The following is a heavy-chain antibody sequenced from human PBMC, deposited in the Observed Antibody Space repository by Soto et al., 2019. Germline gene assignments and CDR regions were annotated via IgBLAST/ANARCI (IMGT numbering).Heavy chain of an antibody. Sequence: GASVKVSCKAAGYTFTCYYMNWRRQAHGQGLEWMGIINPSGGSTSYAQKFQGRVTMTRDTSTSTVYMELSSLRSEDTAVYYCARTYCSSTSCYWALGAFDIWGQGTMVTVSS. V-gene: IGHV1-46*03. CDR2: INPSGGST. D-gene: IGHD2-2*01. CDR1: GYTFTCYY. CDR3: ARTYCSSTSCYWALGAFDI. J-gene: IGHJ3*02.